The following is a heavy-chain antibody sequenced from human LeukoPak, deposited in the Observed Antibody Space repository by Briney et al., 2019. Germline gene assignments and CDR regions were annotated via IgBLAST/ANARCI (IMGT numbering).Heavy chain of an antibody. CDR1: GFTVSSNY. CDR3: ARDFYGDYGGVGFDY. CDR2: IYSCGST. Sequence: PGGSLRLSCAASGFTVSSNYMSWVRQAPGKGLEWVSVIYSCGSTYYADSVKGRFTISRDNSKDTLYLQMNSLRAEDTAVYYCARDFYGDYGGVGFDYWGQGTLVTVSS. D-gene: IGHD4-17*01. J-gene: IGHJ4*02. V-gene: IGHV3-66*01.